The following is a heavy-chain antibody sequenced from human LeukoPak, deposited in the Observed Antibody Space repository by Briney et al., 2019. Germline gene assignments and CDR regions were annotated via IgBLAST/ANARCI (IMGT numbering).Heavy chain of an antibody. Sequence: SETLSLTCAVYGGSFSGYYWSWIRQPPGKGLEWIGEINHSGSTNYNPSLKSRVTISVDTSKNQFSLKLGSVTAADTAVYYCASCPWFGEDVGYWGQGTLVTVSS. V-gene: IGHV4-34*01. D-gene: IGHD3-10*01. CDR1: GGSFSGYY. CDR3: ASCPWFGEDVGY. CDR2: INHSGST. J-gene: IGHJ4*02.